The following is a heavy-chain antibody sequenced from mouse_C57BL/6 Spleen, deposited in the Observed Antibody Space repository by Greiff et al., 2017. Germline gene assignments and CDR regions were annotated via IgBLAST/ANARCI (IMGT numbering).Heavy chain of an antibody. CDR2: ISSGSSTI. J-gene: IGHJ2*01. Sequence: EVHLVESGGGLVKPGGSLKLSCAASGFTFSNYGMHWVRQAPEKGLEWVAYISSGSSTIYYADTVKGRFTISRDNAKNTLFMQMTSLRSEDTAMYYCAREFTTQGWGQGTTLTVSS. V-gene: IGHV5-17*01. CDR1: GFTFSNYG. CDR3: AREFTTQG.